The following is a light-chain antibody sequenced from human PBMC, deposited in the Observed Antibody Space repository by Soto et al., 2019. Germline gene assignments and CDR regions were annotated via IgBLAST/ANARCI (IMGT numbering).Light chain of an antibody. J-gene: IGKJ5*01. V-gene: IGKV3D-20*02. Sequence: PGERVTLSYRASQSVSSTYLTWYQQKPGQAPRLIIYVASTRATSIPARFSGSGSGTDFTLTISSLESDDFAVYYCQQRSNWPITLGQGTRLEIK. CDR2: VAS. CDR1: QSVSSTY. CDR3: QQRSNWPIT.